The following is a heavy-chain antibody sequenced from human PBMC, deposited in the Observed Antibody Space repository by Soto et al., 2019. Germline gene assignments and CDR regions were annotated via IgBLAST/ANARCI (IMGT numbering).Heavy chain of an antibody. CDR3: ARANWYSEY. CDR1: GSSINNHY. Sequence: QVHLQESGPGLVKPSETLSLTCTVSGSSINNHYWSWIRQPPGKGLEWIGYIYYTGSTNNNPSLKSRVTMSVDTSKNQFSLNLTSLTAADTAISYCARANWYSEYWGQGTLVTVSS. J-gene: IGHJ4*02. D-gene: IGHD7-27*01. V-gene: IGHV4-59*11. CDR2: IYYTGST.